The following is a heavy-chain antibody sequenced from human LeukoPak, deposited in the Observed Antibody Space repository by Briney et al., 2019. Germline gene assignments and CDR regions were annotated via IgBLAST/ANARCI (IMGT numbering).Heavy chain of an antibody. V-gene: IGHV1-18*01. Sequence: ASVEVSCKASGYTFTSYAFNWVRQAPGQGLEWMGWIIGYNGNTNYAQKLQGRVTMTTDTSTSTAYMELRSLRSDDTAVYYCARAGYDLLTLAPDPANDYWGQGTLVTVSS. D-gene: IGHD3-9*01. CDR2: IIGYNGNT. CDR3: ARAGYDLLTLAPDPANDY. CDR1: GYTFTSYA. J-gene: IGHJ4*02.